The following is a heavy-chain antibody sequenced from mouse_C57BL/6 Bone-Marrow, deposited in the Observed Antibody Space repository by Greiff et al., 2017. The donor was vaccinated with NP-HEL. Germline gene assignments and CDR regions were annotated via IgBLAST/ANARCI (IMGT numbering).Heavy chain of an antibody. CDR1: GFNIKDDY. D-gene: IGHD2-12*01. CDR2: IDPENGDT. V-gene: IGHV14-4*01. CDR3: TTVTKDFAY. Sequence: DVQLQESGAELVRPGASVKLSCTASGFNIKDDYMHWVKQRPEQGLEWIGWIDPENGDTEYASKFQGKATITADTSSNTAYLQLSSLTSEDTAVYYCTTVTKDFAYWGQGTLVSVSA. J-gene: IGHJ3*01.